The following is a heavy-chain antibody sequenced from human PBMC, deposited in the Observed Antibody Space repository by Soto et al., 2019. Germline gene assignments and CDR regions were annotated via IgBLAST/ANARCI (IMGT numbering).Heavy chain of an antibody. V-gene: IGHV1-69*01. CDR2: IIPVFGTT. Sequence: QVQLVQSGAEVKKPGSSLKLSCRASGGSFTSYSISWLRQAPGQGLEWMGGIIPVFGTTSYAQRLQCRVTITADESTSTAYLDLSSLISEDTAVYYCARDPRIYCTSSSCDSYFDSWGQGTLVTVSS. J-gene: IGHJ4*02. D-gene: IGHD2-2*01. CDR3: ARDPRIYCTSSSCDSYFDS. CDR1: GGSFTSYS.